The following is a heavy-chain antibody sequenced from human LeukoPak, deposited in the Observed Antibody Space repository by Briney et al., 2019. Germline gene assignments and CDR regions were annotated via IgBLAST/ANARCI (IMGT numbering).Heavy chain of an antibody. D-gene: IGHD3-22*01. J-gene: IGHJ3*02. Sequence: GGSLRLSCAASGFTFSSYSMNWVRQAPGKGLEWVSSISSSSSYIYYADSVKGRFTISRDNAENSLYLQMNSLRAEDTAVYYCARVRYYDSSGNYYDAFDIWGQGTMVTVSS. CDR2: ISSSSSYI. CDR1: GFTFSSYS. V-gene: IGHV3-21*04. CDR3: ARVRYYDSSGNYYDAFDI.